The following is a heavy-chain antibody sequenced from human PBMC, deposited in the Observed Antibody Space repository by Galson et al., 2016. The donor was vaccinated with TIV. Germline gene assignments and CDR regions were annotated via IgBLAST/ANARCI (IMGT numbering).Heavy chain of an antibody. V-gene: IGHV3-30*02. CDR3: AKAMANYQLLPAGYSDY. CDR2: IRHDGSNK. D-gene: IGHD4/OR15-4a*01. J-gene: IGHJ4*02. CDR1: GFTFSIYG. Sequence: SLRLSCAASGFTFSIYGMHWVRQAPGKGLEWVTFIRHDGSNKFYANSVKGRFTISRDNAKNTVYLQMNSLRPDDTGTYYCAKAMANYQLLPAGYSDYWGQGTLVTVSS.